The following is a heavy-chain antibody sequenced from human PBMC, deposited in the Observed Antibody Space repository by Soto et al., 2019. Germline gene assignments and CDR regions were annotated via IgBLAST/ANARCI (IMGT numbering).Heavy chain of an antibody. Sequence: VVSLILSCSASGFIFSNAPISWFRQAPVNGLEWVSAISATGCSTYYADSVKFRFTISRDNSKSTVYLQMNSLRVEDTALYYCAKGERIRGEVDVGGQGTTVTVSS. V-gene: IGHV3-23*01. CDR2: ISATGCST. CDR3: AKGERIRGEVDV. CDR1: GFIFSNAP. J-gene: IGHJ6*02. D-gene: IGHD1-1*01.